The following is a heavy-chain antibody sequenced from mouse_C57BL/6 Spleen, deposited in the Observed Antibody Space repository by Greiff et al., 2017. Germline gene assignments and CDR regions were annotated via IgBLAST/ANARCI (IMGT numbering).Heavy chain of an antibody. Sequence: VQLHQSGPELVKPGASVKISCKASGYAFSSSWMNWVKQRPGKGLEWIGRIYPGDGDTNYNGKFKGKATLTADKSSSTAYMQLSSLTSEDSAVYFCARCPYYYGSSYDYAMDYWGQGTSVTVSS. D-gene: IGHD1-1*01. CDR2: IYPGDGDT. J-gene: IGHJ4*01. CDR3: ARCPYYYGSSYDYAMDY. CDR1: GYAFSSSW. V-gene: IGHV1-82*01.